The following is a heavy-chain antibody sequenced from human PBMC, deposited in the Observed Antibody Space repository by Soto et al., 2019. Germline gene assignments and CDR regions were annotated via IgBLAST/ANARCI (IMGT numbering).Heavy chain of an antibody. CDR2: ISWNSGRI. D-gene: IGHD6-6*01. J-gene: IGHJ5*02. V-gene: IGHV3-9*01. Sequence: EVQLVESGGGLVQPGRSLRLSCAASGFTFDDYAMHWVRQAPGKGLEWVSGISWNSGRIGYADSVKGRFIISRDNAKNSLYLQMNSLRAEDTALYYCAKDAEYSSSFSWFDPWGQGTLVTVSS. CDR3: AKDAEYSSSFSWFDP. CDR1: GFTFDDYA.